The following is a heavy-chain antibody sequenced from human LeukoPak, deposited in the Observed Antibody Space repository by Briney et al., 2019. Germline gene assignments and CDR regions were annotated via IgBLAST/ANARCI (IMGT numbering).Heavy chain of an antibody. V-gene: IGHV4-30-4*01. Sequence: SQTLSLTCTVSGGSISSGDYYWSWIRQPPGKGLEWIGYIYYSGSPYYNPSLKSRVTISVDTSKNQFSLKLSSVTAADTAVYYCARGWDDYGDWAFDPWGQGTLVTVSS. CDR3: ARGWDDYGDWAFDP. D-gene: IGHD4-17*01. CDR2: IYYSGSP. CDR1: GGSISSGDYY. J-gene: IGHJ5*02.